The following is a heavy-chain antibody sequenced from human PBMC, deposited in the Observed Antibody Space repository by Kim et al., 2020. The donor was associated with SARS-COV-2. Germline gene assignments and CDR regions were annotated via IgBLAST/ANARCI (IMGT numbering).Heavy chain of an antibody. J-gene: IGHJ4*02. Sequence: TTAYAASVEGRFTVSRDDSKNSLYLQMTSLKSEDTAVYYCARRGSGRYIDYWGQGTLVTVSS. CDR3: ARRGSGRYIDY. D-gene: IGHD1-26*01. CDR2: TT. V-gene: IGHV3-72*01.